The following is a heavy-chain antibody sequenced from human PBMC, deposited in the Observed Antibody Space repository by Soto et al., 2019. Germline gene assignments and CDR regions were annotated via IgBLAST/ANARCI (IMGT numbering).Heavy chain of an antibody. CDR3: ACGAGIVPAAMRGYNWLDP. CDR1: GYTFTSYD. J-gene: IGHJ5*02. D-gene: IGHD2-2*01. Sequence: QVQLVQSGAEVKKPGASVKVSCKASGYTFTSYDINWVRQATGQGLEWMGWMNPNSGNTGYAQKFQGRVTMTRNTSISTAYVELRSMRSEDTAVYYCACGAGIVPAAMRGYNWLDPWGQGTLVTVSS. CDR2: MNPNSGNT. V-gene: IGHV1-8*01.